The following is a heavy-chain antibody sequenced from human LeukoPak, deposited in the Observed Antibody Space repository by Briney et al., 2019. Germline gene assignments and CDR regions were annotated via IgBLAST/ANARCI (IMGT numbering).Heavy chain of an antibody. Sequence: SETLSLTCTVSGGSISSSSYYWGWIRQPPGKGLEWIGSIYYSGSTYYNPSLKSRVTISVDTSKNQFPLKLSSVTAADTAVYYCARRDSSGYYYGLADYWGQGTLVTVSS. V-gene: IGHV4-39*01. CDR3: ARRDSSGYYYGLADY. J-gene: IGHJ4*02. CDR2: IYYSGST. CDR1: GGSISSSSYY. D-gene: IGHD3-22*01.